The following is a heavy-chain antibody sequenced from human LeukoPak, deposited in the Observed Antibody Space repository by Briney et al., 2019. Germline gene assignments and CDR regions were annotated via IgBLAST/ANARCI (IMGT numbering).Heavy chain of an antibody. CDR2: INPNSGGT. Sequence: ASVKVSCKASGYTFTGYYTHWVRQAPGQGLEWMGWINPNSGGTNYAQKFQGRVTMTRDTSISTAYMELSRLRSDDTAVYYCARIRGYSYGYLDYWGQGTLVTVSS. J-gene: IGHJ4*02. CDR3: ARIRGYSYGYLDY. D-gene: IGHD5-18*01. V-gene: IGHV1-2*02. CDR1: GYTFTGYY.